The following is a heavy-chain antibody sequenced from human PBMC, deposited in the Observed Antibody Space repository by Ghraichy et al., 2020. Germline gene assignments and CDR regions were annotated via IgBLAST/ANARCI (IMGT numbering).Heavy chain of an antibody. CDR2: INHSGST. D-gene: IGHD3-3*01. J-gene: IGHJ6*02. Sequence: SETLSLTCAVYGGSFSGYYWNWIRQPPGKGLEWIGEINHSGSTNYNPSLKSRVTISVDTSKNQFSLKLSSVTAADTAVYYCARYWRALGGMDVWGQGTTVTVSS. CDR1: GGSFSGYY. CDR3: ARYWRALGGMDV. V-gene: IGHV4-34*01.